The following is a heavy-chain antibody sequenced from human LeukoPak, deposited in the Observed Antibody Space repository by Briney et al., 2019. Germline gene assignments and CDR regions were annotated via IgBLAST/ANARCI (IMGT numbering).Heavy chain of an antibody. J-gene: IGHJ4*02. CDR3: ARQGTYTATFDY. CDR2: IYYSGST. D-gene: IGHD5-18*01. CDR1: GGSMSSFY. Sequence: SETLSLTCTVSGGSMSSFYWSWIRQPPGKGLEWIGYIYYSGSTNNNPSLKSRGTISIDTSRNHFSLKLSSVTAADAAVYYCARQGTYTATFDYWGQGSLVTVSS. V-gene: IGHV4-59*08.